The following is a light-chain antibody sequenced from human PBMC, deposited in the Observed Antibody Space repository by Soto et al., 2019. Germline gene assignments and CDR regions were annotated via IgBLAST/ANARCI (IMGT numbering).Light chain of an antibody. CDR2: DAS. Sequence: DIVLTQSPGTLALSPGKRATLSCRASQRLSASDIAWYQQKPGQAPRLLISDASNRATGIPARFSGSGSGTDFTLTISSLESEDFAIYYCQQRNEWPLTVGQGTRLEIK. J-gene: IGKJ5*01. V-gene: IGKV3-11*01. CDR3: QQRNEWPLT. CDR1: QRLSASD.